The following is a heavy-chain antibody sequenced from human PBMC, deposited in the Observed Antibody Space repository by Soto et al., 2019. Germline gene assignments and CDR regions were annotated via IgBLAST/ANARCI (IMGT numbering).Heavy chain of an antibody. D-gene: IGHD4-17*01. Sequence: QVQLVESGGGVVQPGRSLRLSCAASGFTFSSYGMHWVRQAPGKGLEWVAVISYDGSNKYYADSVKGRFTISRDNSKNTLYLQMNSLRAEXXXVYYCAKDRMTTLDYWGQGTLVTVSS. V-gene: IGHV3-30*18. J-gene: IGHJ4*02. CDR3: AKDRMTTLDY. CDR2: ISYDGSNK. CDR1: GFTFSSYG.